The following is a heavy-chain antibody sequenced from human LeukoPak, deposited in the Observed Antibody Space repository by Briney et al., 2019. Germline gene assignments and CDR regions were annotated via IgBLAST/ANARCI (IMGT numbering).Heavy chain of an antibody. CDR1: GYTLTGYY. CDR2: INPNSGGA. J-gene: IGHJ5*02. D-gene: IGHD1-26*01. V-gene: IGHV1-2*02. Sequence: VASVKVSCKASGYTLTGYYMHWVRQAPGQGLEWMGWINPNSGGANYAQKFQGRVTMTRDTSISTAYMELSRLRSDDTAVYHCARDNSVGGIAWWFDPWGQGTLVTVSS. CDR3: ARDNSVGGIAWWFDP.